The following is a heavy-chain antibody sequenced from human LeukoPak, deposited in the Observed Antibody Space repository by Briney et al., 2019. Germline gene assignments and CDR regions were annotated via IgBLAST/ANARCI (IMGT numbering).Heavy chain of an antibody. CDR1: GGSISSYY. J-gene: IGHJ2*01. CDR3: AKPPLYYDILTGSNWYFDL. CDR2: IYYSGST. D-gene: IGHD3-9*01. Sequence: SETLSLTCTVSGGSISSYYWSWIRQPPGKGLEWIGYIYYSGSTYYNPSLKSRVTISVDTSKNQFSLKLSSVTAADTAVYYCAKPPLYYDILTGSNWYFDLWGRGTLVTVSS. V-gene: IGHV4-59*04.